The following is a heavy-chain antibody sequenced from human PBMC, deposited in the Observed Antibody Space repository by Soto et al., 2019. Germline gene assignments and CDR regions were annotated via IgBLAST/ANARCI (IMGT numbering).Heavy chain of an antibody. J-gene: IGHJ3*02. CDR1: GGSFSTYG. V-gene: IGHV1-69*01. D-gene: IGHD4-17*01. CDR2: FIPVFTTA. Sequence: QVQLVQSGAEVKKPGSSVKVSCKASGGSFSTYGISWVRQPPGQGLEWMGGFIPVFTTAKYAQKFQGRVSITADESTETAYMELGSLRSEDTAVYFCARDGVDVSRTTVRHGALDIWGQGTVVTVSS. CDR3: ARDGVDVSRTTVRHGALDI.